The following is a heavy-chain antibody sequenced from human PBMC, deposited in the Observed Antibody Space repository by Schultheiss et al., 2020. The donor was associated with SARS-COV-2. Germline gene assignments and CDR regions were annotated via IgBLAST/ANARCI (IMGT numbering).Heavy chain of an antibody. V-gene: IGHV3-21*05. Sequence: GESLKISCAASGFVFSSYGMYWVRQAPGKGLECISYISPTTTYTNYADSVKGRFTITRDNAKSTLFLQMNSLRAEDTAVYYCARDRYDFWSGYVSYWYFDLWGRGTLVTVSS. CDR2: ISPTTTYT. CDR3: ARDRYDFWSGYVSYWYFDL. CDR1: GFVFSSYG. D-gene: IGHD3-3*01. J-gene: IGHJ2*01.